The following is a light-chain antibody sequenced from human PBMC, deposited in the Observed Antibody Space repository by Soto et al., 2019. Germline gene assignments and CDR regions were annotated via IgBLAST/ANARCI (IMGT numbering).Light chain of an antibody. CDR2: EVS. V-gene: IGLV2-23*02. Sequence: QSALTQPASVSGSPGQSITISCTGTSSDVGSYNLVSWYQQHPGKAPKLMIYEVSKRPSGVSNRFSGSKSGNTASLTISGLQAEDEADYYCCSYAGSRTLFYVFGTGTKVTVL. CDR3: CSYAGSRTLFYV. J-gene: IGLJ1*01. CDR1: SSDVGSYNL.